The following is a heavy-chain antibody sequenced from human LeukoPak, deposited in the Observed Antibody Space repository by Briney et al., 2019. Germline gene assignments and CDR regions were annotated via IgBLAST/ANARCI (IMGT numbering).Heavy chain of an antibody. D-gene: IGHD2-2*01. CDR3: ARPAYCSSTSCYYFDY. CDR2: IYPGDSDT. V-gene: IGHV5-51*01. CDR1: GYSFTSYW. J-gene: IGHJ4*02. Sequence: GESLKISCKGSGYSFTSYWIGWVRHMPGKGLEWMGIIYPGDSDTRYSPSFQGQVTISADKSISTAYLQWSSLKASDTAMYYCARPAYCSSTSCYYFDYWGQGTLVTVSS.